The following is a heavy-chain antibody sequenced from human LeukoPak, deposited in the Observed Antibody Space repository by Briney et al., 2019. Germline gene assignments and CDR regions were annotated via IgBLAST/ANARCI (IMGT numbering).Heavy chain of an antibody. Sequence: SETLSLTCAVYGGSFSGYYWTWIRQPPGKGLEWIGEINHSGSTNYNPSLKSRVTISVDTSKNQFSLKLSSVTAADTAVYYCARGTYTSRRYYYYYMDVWGKGTTVTVSS. CDR3: ARGTYTSRRYYYYYMDV. V-gene: IGHV4-34*01. CDR1: GGSFSGYY. J-gene: IGHJ6*03. CDR2: INHSGST. D-gene: IGHD6-13*01.